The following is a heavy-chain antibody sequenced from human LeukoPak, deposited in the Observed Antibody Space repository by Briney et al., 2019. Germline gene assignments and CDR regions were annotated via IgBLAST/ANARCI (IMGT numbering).Heavy chain of an antibody. D-gene: IGHD4-17*01. CDR2: ISYIGST. CDR3: ARDLVTVTKGFDI. V-gene: IGHV4-59*11. CDR1: DDSFSSHY. Sequence: SETLSLTCAVSDDSFSSHYWTWIRQPPGKGLDWIGYISYIGSTNYNPSLKSRVTISIDTSSNQFSLRLSSVTAAETAVYYCARDLVTVTKGFDIWGQGTMVSVSS. J-gene: IGHJ3*02.